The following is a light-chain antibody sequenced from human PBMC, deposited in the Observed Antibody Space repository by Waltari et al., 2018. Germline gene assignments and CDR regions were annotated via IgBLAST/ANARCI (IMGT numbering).Light chain of an antibody. CDR3: HQRSNWPSA. V-gene: IGKV3-11*01. Sequence: EVVYTQSTATLSLSAGERATLSCKASQGVSTYLAWYQQKPGQAPRLLIYDASYRDTGIPSRFSASGSGTDFTLTISSLEPEDIAVYHCHQRSNWPSAFGQGTRLENK. CDR2: DAS. CDR1: QGVSTY. J-gene: IGKJ5*01.